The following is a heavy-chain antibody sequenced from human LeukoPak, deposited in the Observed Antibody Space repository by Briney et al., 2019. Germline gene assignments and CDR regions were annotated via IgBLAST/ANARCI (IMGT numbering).Heavy chain of an antibody. CDR1: GFTVSSYY. V-gene: IGHV3-53*01. D-gene: IGHD2-15*01. CDR3: SQVVGYPPLVY. J-gene: IGHJ4*02. CDR2: IYSGGST. Sequence: GGSLRLSCAASGFTVSSYYMSWVRQAPGKGLECVSVIYSGGSTYYADSVKGRFTISRDNSKNTLYLQMNSLRAEDTAVYYCSQVVGYPPLVYWGQGTLVTVSS.